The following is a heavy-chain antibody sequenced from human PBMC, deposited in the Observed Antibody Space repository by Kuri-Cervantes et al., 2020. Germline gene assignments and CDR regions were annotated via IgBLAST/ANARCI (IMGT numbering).Heavy chain of an antibody. CDR3: ARDIVSDFTRVRGVIGD. CDR2: IRRKANSYAT. J-gene: IGHJ4*02. CDR1: GFTFSGSA. Sequence: ESLKISCAASGFTFSGSAMHWVRQASGKGLEWVGRIRRKANSYATAYAASVKGRITISRDDSKYTAYLQINSLKAEDTAVYSCARDIVSDFTRVRGVIGDWGQGTLVTVSS. D-gene: IGHD3-10*01. V-gene: IGHV3-73*01.